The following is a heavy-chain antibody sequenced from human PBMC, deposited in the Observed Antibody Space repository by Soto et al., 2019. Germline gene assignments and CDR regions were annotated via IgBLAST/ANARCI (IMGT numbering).Heavy chain of an antibody. V-gene: IGHV1-18*01. CDR2: TSVYNGNP. CDR1: GYTFTSYG. J-gene: IGHJ3*02. CDR3: ARGGQLLFGDAFDI. Sequence: QAQLVQSGAEVKKPGASVKVSCKASGYTFTSYGIIWVRQAPGQGLEWMEWTSVYNGNPNYAQKLQVRVTMTTDTSTSTAYMELGCLRSDDTAVYYCARGGQLLFGDAFDIWGQGTMVTVSS. D-gene: IGHD2-2*01.